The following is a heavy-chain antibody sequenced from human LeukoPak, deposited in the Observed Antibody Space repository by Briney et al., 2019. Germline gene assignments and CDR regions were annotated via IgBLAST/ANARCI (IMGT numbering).Heavy chain of an antibody. J-gene: IGHJ6*03. CDR2: ISYDGSNK. CDR3: ARMTGDILGSPYYYYYMDV. V-gene: IGHV3-30*03. Sequence: PGGSLRLSCAASGFTFSSYGMHWVRQAPGKGLEWVAVISYDGSNKYYADSVKGRFTISRDNAKNSLYLQMNSLRAEDTAVYYCARMTGDILGSPYYYYYMDVWGKGTTVTVSS. CDR1: GFTFSSYG. D-gene: IGHD7-27*01.